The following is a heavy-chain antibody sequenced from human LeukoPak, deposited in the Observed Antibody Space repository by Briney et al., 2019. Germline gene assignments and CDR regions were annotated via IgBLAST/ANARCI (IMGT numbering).Heavy chain of an antibody. CDR3: ARDRGYSYGPFDS. D-gene: IGHD5-18*01. CDR2: INYGVYT. CDR1: GGSVSSGDYY. J-gene: IGHJ4*02. V-gene: IGHV4-30-4*01. Sequence: SETLSLTCTVSGGSVSSGDYYWSWIRQPPGKGLEWIGYINYGVYTLYNPSLRSRVTISIDTSKNHFSLKVSSVTAADTAVYYCARDRGYSYGPFDSWGPGTLVTVSS.